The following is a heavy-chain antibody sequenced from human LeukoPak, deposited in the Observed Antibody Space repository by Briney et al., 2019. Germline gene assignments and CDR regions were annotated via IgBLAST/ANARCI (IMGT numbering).Heavy chain of an antibody. CDR1: GFTFSVYS. D-gene: IGHD6-6*01. CDR2: ISSSSTAI. CDR3: AREYSSSSGRSFDF. J-gene: IGHJ4*02. Sequence: GGSLRLSCAASGFTFSVYSMNWVRQAPGKGLEWISYISSSSTAIYYADSVKGRFTISRDNAKNSLYLQLNSLGAEDTAVYYCAREYSSSSGRSFDFWGQGILVTVSS. V-gene: IGHV3-48*01.